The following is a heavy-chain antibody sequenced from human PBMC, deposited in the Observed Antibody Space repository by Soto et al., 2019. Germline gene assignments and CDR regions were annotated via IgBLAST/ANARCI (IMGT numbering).Heavy chain of an antibody. CDR3: ARGAFDI. CDR2: ISGSGSTI. V-gene: IGHV3-11*01. CDR1: GFTFSDSY. Sequence: QVHLVESGGGLVQPGGSLRLSCAASGFTFSDSYITWIRQAPGKGLEWVSYISGSGSTIYYADSVKGRFTISRDNAKKSVFLQMNSLRAADTAVYYCARGAFDIWGQGTTVTVSS. J-gene: IGHJ3*02.